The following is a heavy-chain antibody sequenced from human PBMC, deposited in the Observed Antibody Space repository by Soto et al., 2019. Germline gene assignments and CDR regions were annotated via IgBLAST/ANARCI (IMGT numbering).Heavy chain of an antibody. D-gene: IGHD6-13*01. CDR1: SGSVSSGSYY. V-gene: IGHV4-61*01. CDR2: IYYNGGT. J-gene: IGHJ4*02. CDR3: ASGGRSSSNFDY. Sequence: QVQLQESGPGLVKPSEALALTCTVSSGSVSSGSYYWHWIRLPPGTALEWIGYIYYNGGTNYNPHLDRRVSMSIDTAKIEFSQKLSSVTAAETAVYYCASGGRSSSNFDYWGQGTLVSVSS.